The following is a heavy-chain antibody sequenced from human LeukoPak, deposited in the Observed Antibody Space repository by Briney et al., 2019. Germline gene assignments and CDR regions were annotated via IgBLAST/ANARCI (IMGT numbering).Heavy chain of an antibody. V-gene: IGHV4-59*01. CDR2: VSYSGNT. CDR3: ARAGHCSATSCQWAPLV. CDR1: GGSISTYY. Sequence: SETLSLTCTVSGGSISTYYWVWIRQSPGKELEWIGYVSYSGNTNYNPSLKSRVTISVDTSKNQLSLKLSSMTAADTAVYYCARAGHCSATSCQWAPLVWGQGTTVTVSS. D-gene: IGHD2-15*01. J-gene: IGHJ6*02.